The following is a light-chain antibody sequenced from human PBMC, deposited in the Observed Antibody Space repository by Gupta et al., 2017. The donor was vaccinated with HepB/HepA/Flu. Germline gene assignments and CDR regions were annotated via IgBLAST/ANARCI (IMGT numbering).Light chain of an antibody. CDR1: QSLLHSNGYNY. CDR3: KQALQTPLT. Sequence: IVMSQSPVSLPVTPGEPASISCRSSQSLLHSNGYNYVDWYLQKPGQSPQLLINLGSNRACGVPDRFSGSGSGTDFTLKISRGEAEDVGVYYCKQALQTPLTFGRGTKVEIK. CDR2: LGS. V-gene: IGKV2-28*01. J-gene: IGKJ4*01.